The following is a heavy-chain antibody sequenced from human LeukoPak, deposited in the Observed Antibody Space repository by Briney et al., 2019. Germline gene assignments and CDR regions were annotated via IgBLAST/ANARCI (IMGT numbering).Heavy chain of an antibody. Sequence: GASVKVSCKASGYTFTSYAMNWVRQAPGQGLEWMGWISAYNGNTNYAQKLQGRVTMTTDTSTSTAYMELRSLRSDDTAVYYCAREGYTKVGAAIDYWGQGTLVTVSS. D-gene: IGHD2-15*01. CDR3: AREGYTKVGAAIDY. CDR1: GYTFTSYA. V-gene: IGHV1-18*01. J-gene: IGHJ4*02. CDR2: ISAYNGNT.